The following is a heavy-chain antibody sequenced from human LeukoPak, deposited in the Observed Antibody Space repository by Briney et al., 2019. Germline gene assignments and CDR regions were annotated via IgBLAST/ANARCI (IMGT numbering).Heavy chain of an antibody. CDR1: GFMFRSFE. J-gene: IGHJ4*02. Sequence: GGSLRLSCAASGFMFRSFEMYWVRQAPGKGLEWVAYISSGATTMYYADSVKGRFTISRDDAKNSLFLQMNSLRAEDTAVYYCALLAVASDFDYWGQGTLVTASS. V-gene: IGHV3-48*03. D-gene: IGHD6-19*01. CDR2: ISSGATTM. CDR3: ALLAVASDFDY.